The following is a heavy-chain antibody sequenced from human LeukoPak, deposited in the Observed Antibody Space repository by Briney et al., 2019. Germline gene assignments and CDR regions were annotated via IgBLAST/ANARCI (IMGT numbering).Heavy chain of an antibody. D-gene: IGHD3-10*01. CDR1: GFTLSSYA. Sequence: TGGSLRLSCAASGFTLSSYATSWVRQAPGKGLECVSAISGSGADTYYADSVKGRFTISRDASKNTLYLQMNSLRDEDTAVYYCAKQLDSGNYYPTGDDYWGQGTLVTVSS. V-gene: IGHV3-23*01. CDR3: AKQLDSGNYYPTGDDY. CDR2: ISGSGADT. J-gene: IGHJ4*02.